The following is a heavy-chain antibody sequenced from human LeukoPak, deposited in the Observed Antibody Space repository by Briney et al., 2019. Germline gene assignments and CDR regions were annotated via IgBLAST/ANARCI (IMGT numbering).Heavy chain of an antibody. J-gene: IGHJ6*03. CDR2: ISSSSSYI. V-gene: IGHV3-21*03. Sequence: GGYLRLSCAASGLTFSSYSMNWVRQAPGKGQDWVSSISSSSSYIYYAGVVKGRFTISRDNAKNSLDLQMNGVRAEDSAVYYCAAPERGYYYYMDVWGKGSTVTVSS. CDR3: AAPERGYYYYMDV. CDR1: GLTFSSYS.